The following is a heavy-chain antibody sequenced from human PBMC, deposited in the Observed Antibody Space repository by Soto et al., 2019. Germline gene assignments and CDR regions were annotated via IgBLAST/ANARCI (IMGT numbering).Heavy chain of an antibody. Sequence: VASVKVSCKASGYTFFNYGISWVRQAPGQGLEWMGWISAYNGNRNYAGKFQGRATMTTETSTSTAYMELRSLRSDDTAVYYCARDGITLAGSFEYWGQGTLVTVSS. J-gene: IGHJ4*02. CDR1: GYTFFNYG. CDR3: ARDGITLAGSFEY. D-gene: IGHD6-19*01. V-gene: IGHV1-18*01. CDR2: ISAYNGNR.